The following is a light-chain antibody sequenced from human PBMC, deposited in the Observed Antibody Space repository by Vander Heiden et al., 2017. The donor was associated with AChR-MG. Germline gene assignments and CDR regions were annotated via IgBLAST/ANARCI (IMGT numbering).Light chain of an antibody. Sequence: QSALTQPASVSGSPGQSITISCTGTRSDVGGHNYVSWYQQYPGKAPKLLIYEVNNRPSGVSHRFSGSKSGTTASLTISGLQADDEAVYYCSSYTITTLVFGGGTTLTVL. V-gene: IGLV2-14*01. J-gene: IGLJ3*02. CDR3: SSYTITTLV. CDR2: EVN. CDR1: RSDVGGHNY.